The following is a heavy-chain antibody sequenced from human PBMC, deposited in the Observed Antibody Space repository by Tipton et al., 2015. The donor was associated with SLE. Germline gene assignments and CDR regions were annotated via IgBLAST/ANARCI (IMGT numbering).Heavy chain of an antibody. CDR1: SGSFRGYY. CDR2: IYHSGIT. J-gene: IGHJ4*02. Sequence: TLSLTCAVYSGSFRGYYWTWIRQSPGQGLEWIGEIYHSGITNYSPSLKSRVTISVDTSKNQFSLKLTSVPAADTAVYYCARGGSAAAAVFDYWGQGTLVTVSS. CDR3: ARGGSAAAAVFDY. V-gene: IGHV4-34*01. D-gene: IGHD6-13*01.